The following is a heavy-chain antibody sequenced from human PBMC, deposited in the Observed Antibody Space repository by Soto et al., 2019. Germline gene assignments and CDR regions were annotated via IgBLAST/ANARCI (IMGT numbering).Heavy chain of an antibody. D-gene: IGHD3-22*01. V-gene: IGHV1-18*01. CDR2: ISAYNGNT. Sequence: GASVKVSCKASGYTFTSYGISWVRQAPGQGLEWMGWISAYNGNTNYAQKLQGRVAMTTDTSTSTAYMELRSLRSDDTAVYYCARGGYYDSSGYYYNYYYYYGMDVWGQGTTVTVSS. CDR1: GYTFTSYG. CDR3: ARGGYYDSSGYYYNYYYYYGMDV. J-gene: IGHJ6*02.